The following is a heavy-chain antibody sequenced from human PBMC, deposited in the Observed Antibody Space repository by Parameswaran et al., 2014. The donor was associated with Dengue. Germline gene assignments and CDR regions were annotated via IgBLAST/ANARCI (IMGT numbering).Heavy chain of an antibody. J-gene: IGHJ4*02. V-gene: IGHV1-46*01. Sequence: WVRQAPGQGLEWMGIINPSGGSTSYAQKFQGRVTMTRDTSTSTVYMELSSLRSEDTAVYYCARDIVVVESEYYFDYWGQGTLVTVSS. CDR3: ARDIVVVESEYYFDY. CDR2: INPSGGST. D-gene: IGHD2-2*01.